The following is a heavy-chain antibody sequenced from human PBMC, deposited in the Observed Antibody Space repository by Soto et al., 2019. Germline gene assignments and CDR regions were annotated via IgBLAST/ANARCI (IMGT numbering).Heavy chain of an antibody. Sequence: QVQLVESGGGVVQPGRSLRLSCAASGFTFSSYAMHWVRQAPGKGLEWVAVISYDGSNKYYADSVKGRFTISRDNSKNTLYVQMNSLRAEDTAVYYCARDRGSKSYYYYRMDVWGQGTTVTVSS. V-gene: IGHV3-30-3*01. CDR1: GFTFSSYA. CDR2: ISYDGSNK. D-gene: IGHD2-2*01. CDR3: ARDRGSKSYYYYRMDV. J-gene: IGHJ6*02.